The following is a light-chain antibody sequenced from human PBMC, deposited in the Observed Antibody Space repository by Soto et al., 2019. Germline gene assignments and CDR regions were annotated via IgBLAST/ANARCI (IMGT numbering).Light chain of an antibody. CDR1: QGIRNF. Sequence: DIQMTQSPSSLSASVGDRVTITCRASQGIRNFLAWYQQKPGKGPQLLIYAASTLQSGVPYRFSGSGSGTDFTLTISSLQPEDVATYYCQKYDSAPLTFGGGTKVEIK. CDR2: AAS. J-gene: IGKJ4*01. CDR3: QKYDSAPLT. V-gene: IGKV1-27*01.